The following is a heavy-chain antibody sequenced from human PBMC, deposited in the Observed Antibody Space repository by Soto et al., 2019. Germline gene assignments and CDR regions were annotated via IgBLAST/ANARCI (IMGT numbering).Heavy chain of an antibody. CDR3: AKATPSSSSVVAAAGTPGYYCYGMDV. Sequence: VSLRLSCAASGFTFSSYAMSWVRQAPGKGLEWVSAISGSGGSTYYADSVKGRFTISRDNSKNTLYLQMNSLRAEDTAVYYCAKATPSSSSVVAAAGTPGYYCYGMDVWGQGTTVTVSS. V-gene: IGHV3-23*01. CDR2: ISGSGGST. J-gene: IGHJ6*02. CDR1: GFTFSSYA. D-gene: IGHD6-13*01.